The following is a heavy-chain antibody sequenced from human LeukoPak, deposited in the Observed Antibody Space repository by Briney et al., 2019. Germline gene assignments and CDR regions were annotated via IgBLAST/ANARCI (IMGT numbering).Heavy chain of an antibody. Sequence: GGSLRLSCAAPGFTFSDYSMNWVRQAPGKGLEWVSYISSRSTTIYYADSVKGRFTISRDNAKNSLYLQMNSLRTEDTAVYYCASELKGYFDSWGQGTLVTVSS. V-gene: IGHV3-48*01. CDR2: ISSRSTTI. CDR3: ASELKGYFDS. CDR1: GFTFSDYS. J-gene: IGHJ4*02.